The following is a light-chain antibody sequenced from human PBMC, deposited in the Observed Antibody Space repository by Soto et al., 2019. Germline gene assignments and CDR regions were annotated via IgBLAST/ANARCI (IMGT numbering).Light chain of an antibody. J-gene: IGKJ1*01. CDR1: QSISSW. Sequence: DIQMTQSPSTLSASVGDRVTITCRASQSISSWLAWYQQKPGKAPRLLISGASSLESGAPSRFSGSASGTEFPLTISSLQPDDFATYYCQQYNSYPCAFGQGTKVEIK. CDR3: QQYNSYPCA. CDR2: GAS. V-gene: IGKV1-5*01.